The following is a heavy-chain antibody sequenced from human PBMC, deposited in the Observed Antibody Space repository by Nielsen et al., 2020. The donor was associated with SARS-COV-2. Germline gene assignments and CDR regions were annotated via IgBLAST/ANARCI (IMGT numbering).Heavy chain of an antibody. D-gene: IGHD5-24*01. V-gene: IGHV3-21*01. Sequence: GESLKISCAASGFTFSSYSMNWVRQAPGKGLEWVSSISSSSSYIYYADSVKGRFTISRDNAKNSLYLQMNSLRAEDTAVYYCARMSGQLSYYYYGMDVWGQGTTVTVSS. CDR1: GFTFSSYS. CDR3: ARMSGQLSYYYYGMDV. J-gene: IGHJ6*02. CDR2: ISSSSSYI.